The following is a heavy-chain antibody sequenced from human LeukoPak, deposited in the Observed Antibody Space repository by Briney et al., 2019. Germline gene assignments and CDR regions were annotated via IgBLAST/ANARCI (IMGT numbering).Heavy chain of an antibody. D-gene: IGHD4-17*01. V-gene: IGHV3-33*01. CDR1: GFTFSSHG. J-gene: IGHJ4*02. Sequence: GGSLRLSCAASGFTFSSHGMHWVRQAPGKGLEWVAFIWSDGNNKYYADSVKGRFTISRDISKNTVYLQMNSLRAEDTAVYYCARFCRERAGDYYFDYWGQGTLVTVSS. CDR3: ARFCRERAGDYYFDY. CDR2: IWSDGNNK.